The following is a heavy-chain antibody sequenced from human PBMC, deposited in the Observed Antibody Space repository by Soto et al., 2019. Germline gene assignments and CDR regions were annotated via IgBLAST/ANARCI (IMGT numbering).Heavy chain of an antibody. CDR2: ISGSGFST. CDR3: ATFTFGRPFDT. V-gene: IGHV3-23*01. D-gene: IGHD3-16*01. J-gene: IGHJ3*02. CDR1: GFTFNTYA. Sequence: GGSLRLSCAASGFTFNTYAMSWVRQTPGQGLEWVSAISGSGFSTYYADSVKGRFSISSDSSKNTLFLQMNSLRADDTAVYFCATFTFGRPFDTWGQGTMVTVSS.